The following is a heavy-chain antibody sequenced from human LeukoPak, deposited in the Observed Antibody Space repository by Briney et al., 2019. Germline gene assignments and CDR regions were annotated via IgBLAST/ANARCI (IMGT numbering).Heavy chain of an antibody. V-gene: IGHV4-30-4*01. CDR1: GGSISSGDYY. CDR2: IYYSGST. CDR3: ARGYSYGDYFDY. D-gene: IGHD5-18*01. Sequence: PSQTLSLTCTVSGGSISSGDYYWSWIRQPPGKGLEWIGYIYYSGSTYYNPSLKSRVTISVDTSKNQFSLKLSPVTAADTAVYYCARGYSYGDYFDYWGQGTLVTVSS. J-gene: IGHJ4*02.